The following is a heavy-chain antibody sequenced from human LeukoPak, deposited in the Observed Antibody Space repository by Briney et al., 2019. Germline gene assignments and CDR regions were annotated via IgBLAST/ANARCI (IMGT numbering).Heavy chain of an antibody. J-gene: IGHJ4*02. D-gene: IGHD1-26*01. CDR1: GYTFTNYY. V-gene: IGHV1-18*04. CDR3: ARVLIAGATPGFNY. CDR2: ISAYNGNT. Sequence: AASVKVSCKASGYTFTNYYIHWVRQAPGQGLEWMGWISAYNGNTNYAQKLQGRVTMTTDTSTSTAYMELRSLRSDDTAVYYCARVLIAGATPGFNYWGQGTLVTVSS.